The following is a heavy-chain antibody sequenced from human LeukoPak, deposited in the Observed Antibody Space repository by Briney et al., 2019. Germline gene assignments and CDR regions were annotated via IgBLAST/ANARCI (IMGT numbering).Heavy chain of an antibody. J-gene: IGHJ4*02. CDR2: INHSGST. Sequence: SETLSLTCAVYGGSFSGYYWSWIRQPPGKGLEWIGEINHSGSTNYNPSLKSRVTISVDTSKNQFSLKLSSMTAADTAVYYCAGDYDILTGYYPLGYWGQGTLVTVSS. CDR3: AGDYDILTGYYPLGY. V-gene: IGHV4-34*01. D-gene: IGHD3-9*01. CDR1: GGSFSGYY.